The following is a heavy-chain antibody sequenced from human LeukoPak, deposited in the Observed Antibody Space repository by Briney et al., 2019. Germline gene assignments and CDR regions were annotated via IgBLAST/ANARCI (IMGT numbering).Heavy chain of an antibody. D-gene: IGHD3-3*01. Sequence: GGSLRLSCATSGFTFSDYYMSWIRQAPGKGLEWVSYISSSGSTIYYADSVKGRFTISRDNAKNSLYLQMSSLRAEDTALYYCARSKVFEYYYMDVWGKGTTVTVSS. CDR2: ISSSGSTI. J-gene: IGHJ6*03. CDR1: GFTFSDYY. V-gene: IGHV3-11*01. CDR3: ARSKVFEYYYMDV.